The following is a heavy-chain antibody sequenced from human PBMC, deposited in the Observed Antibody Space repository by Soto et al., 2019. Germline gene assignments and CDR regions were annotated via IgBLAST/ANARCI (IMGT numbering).Heavy chain of an antibody. Sequence: SETLSLTCTVSDGSISSYYWSWIRQPPGKGLEWIGYIYYSGSTDHNPSLKSRVTISVDTSKNQFSLKLSSVTAADTAVYYCASGYSYGATFDYWGQGTLVTVSS. V-gene: IGHV4-59*01. CDR2: IYYSGST. CDR1: DGSISSYY. CDR3: ASGYSYGATFDY. D-gene: IGHD5-18*01. J-gene: IGHJ4*02.